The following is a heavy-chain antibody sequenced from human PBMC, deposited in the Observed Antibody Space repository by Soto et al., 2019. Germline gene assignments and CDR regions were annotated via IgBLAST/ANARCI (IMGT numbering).Heavy chain of an antibody. CDR2: IYSGGST. Sequence: GGSLRLSCAASGFTVSSNYMSWVRQAPGKGLEWVSVIYSGGSTYYADSVKGRFTISRDSSKNTLYLQMNSLSAEDTAVYYCARVPSLLGVVSDYYGMDVWGQGTTVTVSS. CDR1: GFTVSSNY. CDR3: ARVPSLLGVVSDYYGMDV. D-gene: IGHD3-3*01. J-gene: IGHJ6*02. V-gene: IGHV3-53*01.